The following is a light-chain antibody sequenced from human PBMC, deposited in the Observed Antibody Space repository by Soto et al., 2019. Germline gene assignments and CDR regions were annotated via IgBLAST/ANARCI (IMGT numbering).Light chain of an antibody. CDR2: EVS. J-gene: IGLJ2*01. Sequence: QSVLTQPPSASGSPGQSVTISCTGTSSDIGGYKFVSWYQQHPGKAPKLMIYEVSKRPSGVPDRFSGSKSDNTASLTVSGLQAEDEADYYCTSYAGTNNLLFGGGTKRTVL. V-gene: IGLV2-8*01. CDR3: TSYAGTNNLL. CDR1: SSDIGGYKF.